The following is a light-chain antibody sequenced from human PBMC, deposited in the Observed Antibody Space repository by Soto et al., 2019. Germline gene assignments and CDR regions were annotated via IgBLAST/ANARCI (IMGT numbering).Light chain of an antibody. CDR3: QQYGSPSIT. CDR1: QSVGNN. V-gene: IGKV3D-15*01. Sequence: EVVMTQSPATLPVSPGGIXXXSXXASQSVGNNLAWYQQRPGQPPRLLIYGASTRDTGVPTRFSGSGSGTEFTLTITSLQSEDFAVYYCQQYGSPSITFGQGTRLEI. J-gene: IGKJ5*01. CDR2: GAS.